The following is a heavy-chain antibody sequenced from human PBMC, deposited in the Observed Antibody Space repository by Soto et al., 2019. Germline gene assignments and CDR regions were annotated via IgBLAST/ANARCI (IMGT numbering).Heavy chain of an antibody. J-gene: IGHJ4*02. V-gene: IGHV3-43D*04. CDR3: AKDLSGYSSSWILDY. CDR2: ISWDGGST. D-gene: IGHD6-13*01. Sequence: PGGSLRLSCAASGFTFDDYAMHWVRQAPGKGLEWVSLISWDGGSTYYADSVKGRFTISRDNSKNSLYLQMNSLRAEDTALYYCAKDLSGYSSSWILDYWGQGTLVTVSS. CDR1: GFTFDDYA.